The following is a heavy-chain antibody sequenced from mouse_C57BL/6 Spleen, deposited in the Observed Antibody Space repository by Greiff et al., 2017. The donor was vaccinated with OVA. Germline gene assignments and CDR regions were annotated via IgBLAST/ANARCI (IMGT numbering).Heavy chain of an antibody. D-gene: IGHD2-3*01. CDR3: ARSGGDDGYHFDY. Sequence: QVQLQQSGPELVKPGASVKISCKASGYAFSSSWMNWVKQRPGKGLEWIGRIYPGDGDTNYNGKFKGQATLTADKSSSTAYMQLSSLTSEDSAVYFCARSGGDDGYHFDYWGQGTTLTVSS. V-gene: IGHV1-82*01. J-gene: IGHJ2*01. CDR1: GYAFSSSW. CDR2: IYPGDGDT.